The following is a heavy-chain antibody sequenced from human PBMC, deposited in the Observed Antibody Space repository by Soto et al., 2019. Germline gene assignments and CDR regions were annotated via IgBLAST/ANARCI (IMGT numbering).Heavy chain of an antibody. CDR1: GVTIYNYG. V-gene: IGHV3-30*03. CDR2: ISSDRSNK. D-gene: IGHD5-12*01. J-gene: IGHJ5*02. Sequence: PGGSMRLSCAASGVTIYNYGVGWVRKTPGKGLEWVSVISSDRSNKYYADSVKGRFTISRDNAKNSLYLQMNSLRAEDTAVYYCAREWDGDGYNSGWFDPWGQGTLVTVSS. CDR3: AREWDGDGYNSGWFDP.